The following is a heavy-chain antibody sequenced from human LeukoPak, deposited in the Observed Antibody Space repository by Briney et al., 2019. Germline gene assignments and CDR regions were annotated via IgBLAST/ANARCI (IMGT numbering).Heavy chain of an antibody. CDR3: ARDRIIGPSALAVAGLSDDAFGI. J-gene: IGHJ3*02. D-gene: IGHD6-19*01. V-gene: IGHV1-18*01. CDR1: GYTFTSYG. CDR2: ISAYNGNT. Sequence: ASVKVSCKASGYTFTSYGISWVRQAPGQGLEWMGWISAYNGNTNYAQKLQGRVTMTRDTSISTAYMELSRLRSDDTAVYYCARDRIIGPSALAVAGLSDDAFGIWGQGTMVTVSS.